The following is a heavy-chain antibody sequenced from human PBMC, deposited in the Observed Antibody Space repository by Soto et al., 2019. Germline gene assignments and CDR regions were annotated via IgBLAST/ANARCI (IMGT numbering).Heavy chain of an antibody. J-gene: IGHJ4*01. D-gene: IGHD3-10*01. V-gene: IGHV5-51*01. CDR2: IYPGDSDV. Sequence: GASLKISCKGSCYDFSAYWINWVRQMPGKGQEWMGTIYPGDSDVRYSPSFQGQVTISVDKSISFAYLQWSSLKAADTAIYYCARTDYGSGTFD. CDR3: ARTDYGSGTFD. CDR1: CYDFSAYW.